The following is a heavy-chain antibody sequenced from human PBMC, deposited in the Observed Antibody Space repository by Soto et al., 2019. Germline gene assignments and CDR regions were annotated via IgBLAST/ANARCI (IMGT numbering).Heavy chain of an antibody. Sequence: SVKVSCKASGGTFSSYAISWVRQAPGQGLEWMGGIIPIFGTANYAQKFQGRVTITADESTSTAYMELSSLRSEDTAVYYCARQYWGGDCPKYYSGMDVWAQGTRATVSS. D-gene: IGHD2-21*02. V-gene: IGHV1-69*13. CDR2: IIPIFGTA. CDR3: ARQYWGGDCPKYYSGMDV. J-gene: IGHJ6*02. CDR1: GGTFSSYA.